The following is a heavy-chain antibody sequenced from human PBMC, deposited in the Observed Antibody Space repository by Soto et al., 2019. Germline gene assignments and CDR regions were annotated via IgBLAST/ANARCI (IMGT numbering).Heavy chain of an antibody. V-gene: IGHV3-66*01. J-gene: IGHJ4*02. Sequence: GVSLRLSCAASGFXXXXXXXXXXXXAPGKGLEWVSVITSGGSTYYADSVRGRFTISRDNSKNTLYLQMNSLRAEDTAVYYCARDILGGAYDFWHGGQGTLVTVSS. CDR2: ITSGGST. D-gene: IGHD3-3*01. CDR1: GFXXXXXX. CDR3: ARDILGGAYDFWH.